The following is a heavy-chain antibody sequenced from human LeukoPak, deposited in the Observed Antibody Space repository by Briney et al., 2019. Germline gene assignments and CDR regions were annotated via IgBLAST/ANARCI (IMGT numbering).Heavy chain of an antibody. CDR1: GYTFTSYY. J-gene: IGHJ5*02. Sequence: DSVKVSCKASGYTFTSYYMHWVRQAPGQGLEWMGIINPSGGSTSYAQKFQGRVTMTRDTSTSTVYMELSSLRSEDTAVYYCARDRARIAAAGRRWFDPWGQGTLVTVSS. CDR3: ARDRARIAAAGRRWFDP. D-gene: IGHD6-13*01. CDR2: INPSGGST. V-gene: IGHV1-46*01.